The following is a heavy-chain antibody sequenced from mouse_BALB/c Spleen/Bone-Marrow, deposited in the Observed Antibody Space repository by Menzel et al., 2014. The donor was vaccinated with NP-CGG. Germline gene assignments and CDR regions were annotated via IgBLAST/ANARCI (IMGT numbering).Heavy chain of an antibody. Sequence: QAQLQQSGAELVRPGASVTLSCKASGYTFTDSEMHWLKQTPVHGLEWIGAIDPETGGTAYNQKFKGSATLTTDKSSSSAYMELRSLTSEDSAVYYCARQDSSCYCAYWGQGTPGTGSA. J-gene: IGHJ3*01. D-gene: IGHD3-2*01. V-gene: IGHV1-15*01. CDR3: ARQDSSCYCAY. CDR2: IDPETGGT. CDR1: GYTFTDSE.